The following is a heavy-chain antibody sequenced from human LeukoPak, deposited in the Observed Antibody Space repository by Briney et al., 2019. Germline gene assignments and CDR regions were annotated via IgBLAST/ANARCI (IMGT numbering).Heavy chain of an antibody. CDR1: GFTVSSNY. J-gene: IGHJ5*02. D-gene: IGHD3-3*01. CDR3: AREKYYDFWSGSPYNWFDP. V-gene: IGHV3-66*01. CDR2: IYSGGST. Sequence: GGSLRLSCAASGFTVSSNYMSWARQAPGKGLEWVSVIYSGGSTYYADSVKGRFTISRDNSENTLYLQMNSLRAEDTAVYYCAREKYYDFWSGSPYNWFDPWGQGTLVTVSS.